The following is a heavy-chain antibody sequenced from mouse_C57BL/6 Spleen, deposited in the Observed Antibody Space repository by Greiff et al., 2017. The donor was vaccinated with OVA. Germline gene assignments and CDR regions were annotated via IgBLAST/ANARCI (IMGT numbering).Heavy chain of an antibody. V-gene: IGHV1-20*01. CDR1: GYSFTGYF. D-gene: IGHD1-1*01. Sequence: EVQGVESGPELVKPGDSVKISCKASGYSFTGYFMNWVMQSHGKSLEWIGRINPYNGDTFYNQKFKGKATLTVDKSSSTAHMELRSLTSEDSAVYYCARGDYGSSLEAYWGQGTLVTVSA. CDR2: INPYNGDT. CDR3: ARGDYGSSLEAY. J-gene: IGHJ3*01.